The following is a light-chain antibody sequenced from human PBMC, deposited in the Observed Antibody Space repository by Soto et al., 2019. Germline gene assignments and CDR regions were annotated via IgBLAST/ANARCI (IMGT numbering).Light chain of an antibody. CDR2: WAS. CDR1: QSVLYSANNRNY. CDR3: QQYYIPPYT. V-gene: IGKV4-1*01. Sequence: DIVMTQSPESLAVSLGERATINCKSSQSVLYSANNRNYLTWYQQKPGQPPKLLIYWASTRESGVPDRFSGSWSGTEFTLTISSLQAEDVAVYYCQQYYIPPYTFGQGTKLEIK. J-gene: IGKJ2*01.